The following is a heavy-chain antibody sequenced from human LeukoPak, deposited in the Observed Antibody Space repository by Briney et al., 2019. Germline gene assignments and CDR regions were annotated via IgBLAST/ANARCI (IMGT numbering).Heavy chain of an antibody. CDR1: GGTFSSYA. CDR3: ARGAYSSSWYALFDY. CDR2: IIPIFGTA. D-gene: IGHD6-13*01. J-gene: IGHJ4*02. Sequence: ASVKVSCKASGGTFSSYAISWVRQAPGQGLEWMGGIIPIFGTANYAQKLQGRVTITTDESTSTAYMELSSLRSEDTAVYYCARGAYSSSWYALFDYWGQGTLVTVSS. V-gene: IGHV1-69*05.